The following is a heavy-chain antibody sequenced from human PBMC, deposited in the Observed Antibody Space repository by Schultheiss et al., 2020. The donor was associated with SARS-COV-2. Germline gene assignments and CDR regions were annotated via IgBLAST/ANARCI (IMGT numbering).Heavy chain of an antibody. J-gene: IGHJ6*04. CDR2: IYHSGST. CDR3: ARGRTRVDV. Sequence: ESLKISCAASGFTFSTYAMNWVRQAPGKGLEWIGEIYHSGSTYYNPSLKSRVTISVDTSKNQFSLKLSSVTAADTAVYYCARGRTRVDVWGKGTTVTVSS. CDR1: GFTFSTYA. V-gene: IGHV4-34*01.